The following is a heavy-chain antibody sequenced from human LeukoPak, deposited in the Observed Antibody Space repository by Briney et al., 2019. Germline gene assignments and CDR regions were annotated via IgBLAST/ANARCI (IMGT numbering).Heavy chain of an antibody. D-gene: IGHD2/OR15-2a*01. V-gene: IGHV3-23*01. CDR1: GFTFSSYA. Sequence: PGGSLRLSCAASGFTFSSYAMSWVRQAPGKGLEWVSAISGSGGSTYYADSVKGRFTISRDNSKNTLYLQMNSLRAEDTAVYYRAKDGRRGNTYYYYYGMDVWGQGTTVTVSS. CDR2: ISGSGGST. CDR3: AKDGRRGNTYYYYYGMDV. J-gene: IGHJ6*02.